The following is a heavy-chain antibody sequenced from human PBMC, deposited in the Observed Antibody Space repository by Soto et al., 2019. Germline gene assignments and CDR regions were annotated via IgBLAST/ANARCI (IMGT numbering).Heavy chain of an antibody. V-gene: IGHV4-59*08. CDR3: ARHARREQWLVEY. J-gene: IGHJ4*02. D-gene: IGHD6-19*01. CDR1: GGSISSYY. Sequence: SETLSLTCTVSGGSISSYYWSWTRQPPGKGLEWIGYIYYSGSTNYNPSLKSRVTISVDTSKNQFSLKLSSVTAADTAVYYCARHARREQWLVEYWGQGTLVTVSS. CDR2: IYYSGST.